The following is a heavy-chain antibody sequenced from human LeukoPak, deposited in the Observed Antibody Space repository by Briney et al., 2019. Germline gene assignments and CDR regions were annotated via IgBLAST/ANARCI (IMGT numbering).Heavy chain of an antibody. CDR1: GFTFKTYW. D-gene: IGHD4-23*01. J-gene: IGHJ3*02. V-gene: IGHV3-74*01. CDR2: INSDGSST. CDR3: ARDLKGPVNDVFDM. Sequence: GGSLRLSCAASGFTFKTYWMHWVRQATGKGLVWVSHINSDGSSTKYADSVRGRFTISRDKAKNTLYLQMNSLRAEDTAVYYCARDLKGPVNDVFDMWGQGTMVTVSS.